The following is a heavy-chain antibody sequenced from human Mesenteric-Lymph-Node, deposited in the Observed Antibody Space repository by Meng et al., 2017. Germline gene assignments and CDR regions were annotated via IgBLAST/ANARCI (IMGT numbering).Heavy chain of an antibody. V-gene: IGHV4-31*03. Sequence: SETLSLTCTVSGGSISSGGYYWSWIRQHPGKGLEWIGYIYYGGSTYYNPSLKSRVTISVDTSKNQFSLKLSSVTAADTAVYYCARVGKYYYDSSGYLAVNWFDPWGQGTRVTSCS. D-gene: IGHD3-22*01. CDR2: IYYGGST. J-gene: IGHJ5*02. CDR3: ARVGKYYYDSSGYLAVNWFDP. CDR1: GGSISSGGYY.